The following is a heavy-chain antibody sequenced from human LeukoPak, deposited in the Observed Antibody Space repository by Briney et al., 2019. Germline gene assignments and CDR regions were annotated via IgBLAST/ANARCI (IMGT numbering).Heavy chain of an antibody. CDR3: ARGLYWTSAGMGICFMDV. D-gene: IGHD1-1*01. CDR1: GRPFSGYD. J-gene: IGHJ6*03. CDR2: INDSGRT. V-gene: IGHV4-34*01. Sequence: SETLSLTCAVFGRPFSGYDWSWVRQTPGKGLEWIGEINDSGRTNYNPSLKSRVTIRLGTSDNQFSLQLTSVTAADTAVYYCARGLYWTSAGMGICFMDVWGTGTTVAVSS.